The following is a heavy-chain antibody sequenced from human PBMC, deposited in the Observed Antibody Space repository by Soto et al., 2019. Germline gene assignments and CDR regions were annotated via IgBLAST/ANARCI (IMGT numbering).Heavy chain of an antibody. CDR1: GYSFTSYW. CDR2: IYPGDSDT. Sequence: GESLKISCTGSGYSFTSYWIGWVRQMPGKGLEWMGIIYPGDSDTRYSPSFQGQVTISADKSISTAYLQWSSLKASDTAMYYCARHSLGYCSSTSCLPGYYYYGMDVWGQGTTVTVSS. D-gene: IGHD2-2*01. CDR3: ARHSLGYCSSTSCLPGYYYYGMDV. J-gene: IGHJ6*02. V-gene: IGHV5-51*01.